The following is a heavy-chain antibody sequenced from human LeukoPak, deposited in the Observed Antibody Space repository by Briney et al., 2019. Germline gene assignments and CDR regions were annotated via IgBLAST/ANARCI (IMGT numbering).Heavy chain of an antibody. Sequence: GGSLRLSCAASGFTVSSNYMSWVRQAPGKGLEWVSVIYSGGSTYYADSVKGRFTISRDNSKNTLYLQMNSLRAEDTAVYYCARDRGIATYCFDYWGQGTLVTVSS. CDR3: ARDRGIATYCFDY. CDR2: IYSGGST. D-gene: IGHD6-13*01. J-gene: IGHJ4*02. CDR1: GFTVSSNY. V-gene: IGHV3-66*01.